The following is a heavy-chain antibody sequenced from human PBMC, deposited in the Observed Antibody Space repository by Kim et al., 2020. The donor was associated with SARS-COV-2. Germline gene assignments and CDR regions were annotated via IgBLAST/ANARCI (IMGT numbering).Heavy chain of an antibody. Sequence: GGSLRLSCAASGFTFSSYEMNWVRQAPGKGLEWVSYISSSGSTIYYADSVKGRFTISRDNAKNSLYLQMNSLRAEDTAVYYCARDFHDFWSGYYVGSGWYYYYGMDVWGQGTTVTVSS. CDR3: ARDFHDFWSGYYVGSGWYYYYGMDV. CDR2: ISSSGSTI. D-gene: IGHD3-3*01. V-gene: IGHV3-48*03. CDR1: GFTFSSYE. J-gene: IGHJ6*02.